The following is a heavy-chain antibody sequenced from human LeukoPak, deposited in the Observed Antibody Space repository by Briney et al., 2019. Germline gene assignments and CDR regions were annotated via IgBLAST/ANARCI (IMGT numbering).Heavy chain of an antibody. V-gene: IGHV3-30*15. CDR3: ARGKWGSSWEGVDY. J-gene: IGHJ4*02. D-gene: IGHD6-13*01. Sequence: GGSLRLSCAASGFTFSSYAMHWVRQAPGKGLEWVAVISYDGSNKYYADSVKGRFTISRDNSKNTLYLQMSSLRAEDTAVYYCARGKWGSSWEGVDYWGQGTLVTVSS. CDR1: GFTFSSYA. CDR2: ISYDGSNK.